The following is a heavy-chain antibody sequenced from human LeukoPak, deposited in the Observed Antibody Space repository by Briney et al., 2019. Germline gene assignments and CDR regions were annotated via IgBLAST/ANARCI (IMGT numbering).Heavy chain of an antibody. CDR3: AKHKDYSSSSVNY. CDR1: GFTFSSYG. D-gene: IGHD6-6*01. J-gene: IGHJ4*02. V-gene: IGHV3-33*06. Sequence: GGSLRLSCAASGFTFSSYGMHWVRQAPGKGLEWVAVIWYDGSNKYYADSVKGRFTISRDNSKNTLYLQMNSLRAEDTAIYYCAKHKDYSSSSVNYWGQGTLVTVSS. CDR2: IWYDGSNK.